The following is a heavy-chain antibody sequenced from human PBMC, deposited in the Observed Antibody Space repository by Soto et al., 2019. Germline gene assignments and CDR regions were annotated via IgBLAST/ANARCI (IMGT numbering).Heavy chain of an antibody. CDR3: AKRHYYDFWSGHLAGEDYYYMDV. CDR1: GFTFSSYA. D-gene: IGHD3-3*01. V-gene: IGHV3-23*01. Sequence: GGSLRLSCAASGFTFSSYAMSWVRQAPGKGLEWVSAISGSGGSTYYADSVKGRFTISRDNSKNTLYLQINSLRAEDTAVYYCAKRHYYDFWSGHLAGEDYYYMDVWGKGTTVTVSS. J-gene: IGHJ6*03. CDR2: ISGSGGST.